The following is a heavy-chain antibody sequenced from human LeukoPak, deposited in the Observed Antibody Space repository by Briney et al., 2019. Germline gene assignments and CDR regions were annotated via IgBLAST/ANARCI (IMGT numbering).Heavy chain of an antibody. J-gene: IGHJ4*02. D-gene: IGHD3-10*01. CDR3: AKRGVVIRVVLVGFHKEAYYFDS. Sequence: GGSLRLSCGVSGITLSNYGMSWVRQAPGKGLEWVAGISDSGGRTNYADSVKGRFTISRDSPKNTLYLQMNSLRVEDTAVYFCAKRGVVIRVVLVGFHKEAYYFDSWGQGALVTVSP. CDR2: ISDSGGRT. CDR1: GITLSNYG. V-gene: IGHV3-23*01.